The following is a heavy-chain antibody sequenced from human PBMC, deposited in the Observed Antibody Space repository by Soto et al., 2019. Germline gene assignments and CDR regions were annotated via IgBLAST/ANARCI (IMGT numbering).Heavy chain of an antibody. V-gene: IGHV3-30*18. CDR2: ISNDGSDK. CDR3: AKDQGIAASHGID. J-gene: IGHJ4*03. Sequence: GGSLRLSCAASGFTVSSNYGMHWVRQAPGTGLEWVAAISNDGSDKYYADSVKGRLTISRDNSKSTLYLQMDSLRAEDTAVYYCAKDQGIAASHGIDWGQGTMVTVSS. CDR1: GFTVSSNYG. D-gene: IGHD6-13*01.